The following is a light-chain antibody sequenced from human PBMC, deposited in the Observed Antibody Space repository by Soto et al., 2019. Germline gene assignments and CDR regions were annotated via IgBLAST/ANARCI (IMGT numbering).Light chain of an antibody. Sequence: DIQMTQSPSTLSASVGDRVTITCRASQSISSWLAWYQQKPGKAPNLLIYKASSLKSGVPSRFSGSGSGTEFTLTISSLQPDDCATYYCQQYYNYPRTFGQGTTVEIK. V-gene: IGKV1-5*03. CDR2: KAS. CDR1: QSISSW. CDR3: QQYYNYPRT. J-gene: IGKJ1*01.